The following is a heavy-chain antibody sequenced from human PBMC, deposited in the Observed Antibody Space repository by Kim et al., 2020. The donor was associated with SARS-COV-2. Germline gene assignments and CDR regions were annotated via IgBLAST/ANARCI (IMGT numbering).Heavy chain of an antibody. CDR1: GFTFSNAW. CDR2: IKSKTDGGTT. CDR3: TTDRAGYSSGWYSYYYGMDV. Sequence: GGSLRLSCAASGFTFSNAWMSWVRQAPGKGLEWVGRIKSKTDGGTTDYAAPVKGRFTISRDDSKNTLYLQMNSLKTEDTAVYYCTTDRAGYSSGWYSYYYGMDVWGQGTTVTVSS. J-gene: IGHJ6*02. D-gene: IGHD6-19*01. V-gene: IGHV3-15*01.